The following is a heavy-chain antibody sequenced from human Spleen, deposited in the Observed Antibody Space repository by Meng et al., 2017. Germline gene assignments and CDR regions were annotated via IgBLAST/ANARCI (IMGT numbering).Heavy chain of an antibody. CDR3: ARNDFWSGYFDY. J-gene: IGHJ4*02. CDR2: INHSGST. D-gene: IGHD3-3*01. CDR1: GRSVSGYY. Sequence: WDACLLTPSATLSLPCVVYGRSVSGYYWSWIRQPPGKGLEWIGEINHSGSTNYNQSLKSRVTISVDTSKNQFSLKLSSVTAADTAVYYCARNDFWSGYFDYWGQGTLVTVSS. V-gene: IGHV4-34*01.